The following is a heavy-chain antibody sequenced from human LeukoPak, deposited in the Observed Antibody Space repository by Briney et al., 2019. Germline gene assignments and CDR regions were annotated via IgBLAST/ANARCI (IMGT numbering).Heavy chain of an antibody. CDR1: GFTFSSYA. J-gene: IGHJ4*02. CDR3: AKDYEPYYYDSSGYYYDY. D-gene: IGHD3-22*01. V-gene: IGHV3-23*01. Sequence: GGSLRLSCAASGFTFSSYAMSWVRQAPGKGLEWVSAISGSGGSTYYADSVKGRFTISRDNSKNTLYLQMNSLRAEDTAVYYCAKDYEPYYYDSSGYYYDYWGQGTLVTVSS. CDR2: ISGSGGST.